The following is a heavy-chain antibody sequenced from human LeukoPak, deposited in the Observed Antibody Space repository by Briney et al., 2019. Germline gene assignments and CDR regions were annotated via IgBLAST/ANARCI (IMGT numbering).Heavy chain of an antibody. J-gene: IGHJ5*02. Sequence: SETLSLTCTVSGGSISSYYWSWIRQPAGKGLEWIGRIYTSGSTNYNPSLKGRVTMSVDTSKNQFSLKLSSVTAADTAVYYCARDLAAAGFNWFDPWGQGTLVTVSS. CDR3: ARDLAAAGFNWFDP. CDR1: GGSISSYY. CDR2: IYTSGST. V-gene: IGHV4-4*07. D-gene: IGHD6-13*01.